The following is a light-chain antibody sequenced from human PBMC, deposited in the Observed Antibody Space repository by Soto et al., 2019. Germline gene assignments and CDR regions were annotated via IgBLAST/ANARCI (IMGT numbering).Light chain of an antibody. Sequence: DIVLTQSPATLSLSPGERATLSCRASQSVGTYLAWYQQKPGQAPRLLIYDASNRATGVPARFSGSGSGTDFTLTISSLESEDFAIYSCQPRSNRLPTFGQRTKVDIK. CDR2: DAS. J-gene: IGKJ1*01. CDR1: QSVGTY. CDR3: QPRSNRLPT. V-gene: IGKV3-11*01.